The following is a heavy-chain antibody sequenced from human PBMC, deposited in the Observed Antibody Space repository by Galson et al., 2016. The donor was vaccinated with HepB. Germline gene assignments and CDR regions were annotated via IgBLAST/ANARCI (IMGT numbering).Heavy chain of an antibody. J-gene: IGHJ3*02. V-gene: IGHV1-18*04. CDR3: ARRGDSSGYYYVFWYHDAFDI. Sequence: SVKVSCKASGYTFTSYGISWVRQAPGQGLEWMGWISAYNGNTNYAQKLRGRVTMTTDTSTSTAYMELRSLRSDDTAVYYCARRGDSSGYYYVFWYHDAFDIWGQGTMVTVSS. CDR2: ISAYNGNT. CDR1: GYTFTSYG. D-gene: IGHD3-22*01.